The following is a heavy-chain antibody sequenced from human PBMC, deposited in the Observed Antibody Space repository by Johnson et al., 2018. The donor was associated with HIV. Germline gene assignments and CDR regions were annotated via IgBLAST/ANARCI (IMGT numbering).Heavy chain of an antibody. Sequence: QVQLVESGGGLVQPGRSLRLSCAASGFTFSDYYMSWIRQAPGKGLEWLSYISSSGSTIYYSDSVKGRFTISRDNAKNSLYLQMNSLRAEDTAVYYCARDLEDIVVVPAAIGAFDIWGQGTMVTVSS. CDR3: ARDLEDIVVVPAAIGAFDI. CDR2: ISSSGSTI. V-gene: IGHV3-11*04. J-gene: IGHJ3*02. CDR1: GFTFSDYY. D-gene: IGHD2-2*01.